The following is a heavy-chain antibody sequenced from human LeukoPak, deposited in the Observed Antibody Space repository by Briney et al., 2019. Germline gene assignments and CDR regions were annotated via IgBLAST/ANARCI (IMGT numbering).Heavy chain of an antibody. J-gene: IGHJ5*02. CDR1: GYTFTGYY. V-gene: IGHV1-2*02. CDR3: ARDATYSSGWYIDP. CDR2: INPNSGGT. Sequence: ASVKVSCKASGYTFTGYYMHWVRQAPGQGLEWMGWINPNSGGTNYTQKFQGRVTMTRDTSISTAYMELSRLRSDDTGVYYCARDATYSSGWYIDPWGQGTLVTVSS. D-gene: IGHD6-19*01.